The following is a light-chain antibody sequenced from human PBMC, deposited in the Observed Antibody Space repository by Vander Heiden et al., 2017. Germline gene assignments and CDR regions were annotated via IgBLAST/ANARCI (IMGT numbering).Light chain of an antibody. Sequence: DIVTTQTPLSLSVTTGQPASISCKSSQSLLHSDGRTYLYWYLQRPGQPPQLLIYKVSSRFSGVPERFSGSGSGTDFTLKISRVEAEDVGVYYCKQNIRLPLTFGPGTKVDIK. J-gene: IGKJ3*01. CDR2: KVS. V-gene: IGKV2D-29*01. CDR3: KQNIRLPLT. CDR1: QSLLHSDGRTY.